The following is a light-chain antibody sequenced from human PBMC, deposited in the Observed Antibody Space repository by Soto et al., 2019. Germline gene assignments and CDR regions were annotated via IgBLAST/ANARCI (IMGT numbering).Light chain of an antibody. CDR3: QRYYKWKLN. V-gene: IGKV3-15*01. J-gene: IGKJ4*01. Sequence: EIIMTQSPATPSVSPGEGATLSCRASQGIGDTLAWYQHKPGQTPRLLIYDTSTRATGVPARLSGSRSGTGSTLTINCLQSEAFPLSYGQRYYKWKLNLGGGTKVENK. CDR2: DTS. CDR1: QGIGDT.